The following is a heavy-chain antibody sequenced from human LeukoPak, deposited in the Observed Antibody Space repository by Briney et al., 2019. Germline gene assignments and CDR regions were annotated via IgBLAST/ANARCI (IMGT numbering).Heavy chain of an antibody. CDR1: GFTFSSYG. CDR2: ISYDGSNK. V-gene: IGHV3-30*03. CDR3: ARDRDYGDFYY. Sequence: GGSLRLSCAASGFTFSSYGMHWVCQAPGKGLEWVAVISYDGSNKYYADSVKGRFTISRDNSKNTLYLQMNSLRAEDTAVYYCARDRDYGDFYYWGQGTLVTVSS. J-gene: IGHJ4*02. D-gene: IGHD4-17*01.